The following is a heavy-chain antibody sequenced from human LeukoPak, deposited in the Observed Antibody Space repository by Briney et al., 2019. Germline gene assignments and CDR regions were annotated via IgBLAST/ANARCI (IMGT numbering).Heavy chain of an antibody. CDR3: ARDLSRYSYGYPSWFDP. CDR1: GYTFTSYG. Sequence: ASVKVSCKASGYTFTSYGISWVRQAPGQGLEWMGWISAYNGNTNYAQKLQGRVTMTTDTSTSTAYMELRSLRSDDTAAYYCARDLSRYSYGYPSWFDPWGQGTLVTVSS. V-gene: IGHV1-18*01. CDR2: ISAYNGNT. J-gene: IGHJ5*02. D-gene: IGHD5-18*01.